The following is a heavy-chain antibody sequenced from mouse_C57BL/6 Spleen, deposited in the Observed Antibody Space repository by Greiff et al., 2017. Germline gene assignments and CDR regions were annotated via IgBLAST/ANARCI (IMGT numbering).Heavy chain of an antibody. J-gene: IGHJ3*01. D-gene: IGHD2-3*01. Sequence: EVQLQQSGPELVKPGASVKIPCKASGYTFTDYNMDWVKQSHGKSLEWIGDINSNNGGTIYNQKFKGKATLTVDKSSSTAYIELRRLTSEDTAVYDCARSIGGYYKGAWFAYWGQGTLVTVSA. CDR1: GYTFTDYN. CDR2: INSNNGGT. CDR3: ARSIGGYYKGAWFAY. V-gene: IGHV1-18*01.